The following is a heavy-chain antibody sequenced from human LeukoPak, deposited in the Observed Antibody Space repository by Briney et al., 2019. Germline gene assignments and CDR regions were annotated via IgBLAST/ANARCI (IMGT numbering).Heavy chain of an antibody. D-gene: IGHD6-19*01. CDR3: AKDQIGWAPGYVSGPLDQ. Sequence: QPVGSLRLSCAASGFTFSSYAMSWVRQAPGKGLEWVSAISGSGGSTYYADSVKGRFTISRDNSKNTVYLQLTSLRTEDTAVYYCAKDQIGWAPGYVSGPLDQWGQGTLVTVSS. V-gene: IGHV3-23*01. CDR2: ISGSGGST. J-gene: IGHJ4*02. CDR1: GFTFSSYA.